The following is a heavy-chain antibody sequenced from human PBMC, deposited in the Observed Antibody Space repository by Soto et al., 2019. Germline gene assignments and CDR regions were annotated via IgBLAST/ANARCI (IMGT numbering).Heavy chain of an antibody. CDR2: IYYSGST. V-gene: IGHV4-39*01. CDR1: GGSISSSSYY. Sequence: PSETLSLTCTVSGGSISSSSYYWGWIRQPPGKGLEWIGSIYYSGSTYYNPSLKSRVTISVDTSKNQFSLKLSSVTAADTAVYYCACLKITMVRGVLDYYYYYGMDVWGQGTTVTVSS. D-gene: IGHD3-10*01. J-gene: IGHJ6*02. CDR3: ACLKITMVRGVLDYYYYYGMDV.